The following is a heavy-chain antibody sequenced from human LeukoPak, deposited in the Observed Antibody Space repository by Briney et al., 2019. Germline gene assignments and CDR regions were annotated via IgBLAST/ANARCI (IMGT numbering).Heavy chain of an antibody. Sequence: PGRSLRLSCAASGFTFSSYAMHWVRQAPGKGLEWVAVISYDGSNKYYADSVKGRFTISRDNSKNTLYLQMNSLRAEDTAVYYCASRQWLVHYFDYWGQGTLVTVSS. CDR1: GFTFSSYA. J-gene: IGHJ4*02. CDR3: ASRQWLVHYFDY. V-gene: IGHV3-30-3*01. D-gene: IGHD6-19*01. CDR2: ISYDGSNK.